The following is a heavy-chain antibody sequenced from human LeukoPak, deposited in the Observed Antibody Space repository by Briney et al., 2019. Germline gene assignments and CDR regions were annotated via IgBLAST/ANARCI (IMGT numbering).Heavy chain of an antibody. CDR1: GGSFSGYY. CDR3: ARALVGATAGFYY. D-gene: IGHD1-26*01. Sequence: KPSETLSLTCAVYGGSFSGYYWSWIRQPAGKGLEWIGRIYTSGSTNYNPSLKSRVTISVDTSKNQFSLKLSSVTAADTAVYYCARALVGATAGFYYWGQGTLVTVSS. CDR2: IYTSGST. V-gene: IGHV4-59*10. J-gene: IGHJ4*02.